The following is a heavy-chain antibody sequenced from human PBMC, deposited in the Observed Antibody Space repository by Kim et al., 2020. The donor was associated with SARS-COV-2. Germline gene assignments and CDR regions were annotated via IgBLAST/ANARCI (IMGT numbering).Heavy chain of an antibody. CDR1: GDSVSSNSAA. D-gene: IGHD1-7*01. J-gene: IGHJ4*02. CDR2: TYYRSKWYN. Sequence: SQTLSLTCAISGDSVSSNSAAWNWIRQSPSRGLEWLGRTYYRSKWYNDYAVSVKSRITINPDTSKNQFSLQLNSVTPEDTAVYYCAKQSNSITGTTNFDYWGQGTLVTVAS. CDR3: AKQSNSITGTTNFDY. V-gene: IGHV6-1*01.